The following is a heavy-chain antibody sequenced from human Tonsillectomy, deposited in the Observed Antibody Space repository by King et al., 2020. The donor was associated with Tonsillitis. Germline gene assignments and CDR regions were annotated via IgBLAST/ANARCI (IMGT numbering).Heavy chain of an antibody. V-gene: IGHV4-34*01. CDR2: INHSGST. CDR1: GGSFSTYY. D-gene: IGHD3-3*01. CDR3: ARGSLTIFGVAPHY. Sequence: VQLQQWGAGLLKPSETLSLTCAVYGGSFSTYYWSWIRQPPGKGLEWIGEINHSGSTIYNPSLKSRVTISVDTSKNQFSLMVSSVTAADTALYYCARGSLTIFGVAPHYWGQGTLVTVSS. J-gene: IGHJ4*02.